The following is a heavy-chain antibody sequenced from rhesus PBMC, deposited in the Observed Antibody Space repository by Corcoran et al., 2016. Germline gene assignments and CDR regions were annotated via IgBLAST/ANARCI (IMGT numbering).Heavy chain of an antibody. CDR2: ISWNSGST. Sequence: EVQLVESGGGVVQHGGSLRLSCAASGFTFDDYAVGWVRQAPGKGLEWVSDISWNSGSTGYADSVKGRFTISRDNAKNSLYLQMNRLRAEDTALYYCARESCSGIYCYAGTFDYWGQGVLVTVSS. CDR1: GFTFDDYA. V-gene: IGHV3-78*01. J-gene: IGHJ4*01. CDR3: ARESCSGIYCYAGTFDY. D-gene: IGHD2-27*01.